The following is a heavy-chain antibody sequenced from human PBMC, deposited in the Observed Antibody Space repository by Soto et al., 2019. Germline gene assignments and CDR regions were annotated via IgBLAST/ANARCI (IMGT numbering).Heavy chain of an antibody. CDR1: GFTFSSYG. D-gene: IGHD4-4*01. CDR2: IWYDGSNK. CDR3: ARDISNYLSYYYYYGMDV. Sequence: GGSLRLSCAASGFTFSSYGMHWVRQAPGRGLEWVAVIWYDGSNKYYADSVKGRFTISRDNSKNTLYLQMNSLRAEDTAVYYCARDISNYLSYYYYYGMDVWGQGTTVTVSS. J-gene: IGHJ6*02. V-gene: IGHV3-33*01.